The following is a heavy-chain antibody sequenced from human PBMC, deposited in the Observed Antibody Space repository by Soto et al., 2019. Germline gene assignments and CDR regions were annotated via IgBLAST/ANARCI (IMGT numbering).Heavy chain of an antibody. CDR2: IYWDDDK. CDR3: AHSGSSGRKNRKFDY. D-gene: IGHD6-19*01. V-gene: IGHV2-5*02. CDR1: GFSLSTSGVG. J-gene: IGHJ4*02. Sequence: QITLKESGPTLVKPTQTLTLTCTFSGFSLSTSGVGVGWIRQPPGKALEWLALIYWDDDKRYSPSLKSRLTITKDTAKNQVVLTMTNMDPVDTATYYCAHSGSSGRKNRKFDYWGQGTLVTVSS.